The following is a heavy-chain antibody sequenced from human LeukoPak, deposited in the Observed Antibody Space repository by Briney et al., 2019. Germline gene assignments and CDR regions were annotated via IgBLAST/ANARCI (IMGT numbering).Heavy chain of an antibody. D-gene: IGHD3-3*01. CDR1: GGSFSGYY. CDR3: ARKPPVYDFWSGYADY. CDR2: INHSGST. V-gene: IGHV4-34*01. Sequence: SETLSLTCAVYGGSFSGYYWSWIRQPPGKGLEWIGEINHSGSTNYSPSLKSRVTISVDTSKNQFSLKLSSVTAADTAVYYCARKPPVYDFWSGYADYWGQGTLVTVSS. J-gene: IGHJ4*02.